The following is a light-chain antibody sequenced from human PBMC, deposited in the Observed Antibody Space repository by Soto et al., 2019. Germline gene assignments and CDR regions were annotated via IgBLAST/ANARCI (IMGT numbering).Light chain of an antibody. CDR3: QQRSNWPRT. CDR1: QSVSSY. J-gene: IGKJ1*01. Sequence: VSIQYQATLSLSPGERATLSCRASQSVSSYLAWYQQKPGQAPRLLIYDASNRATGIPARFSGSGSGTDFTLTISSLEPEDFAVYYCQQRSNWPRTFGQGTKVDTK. V-gene: IGKV3-11*01. CDR2: DAS.